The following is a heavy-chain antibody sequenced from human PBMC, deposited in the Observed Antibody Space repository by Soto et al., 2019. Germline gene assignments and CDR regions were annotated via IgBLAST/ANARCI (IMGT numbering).Heavy chain of an antibody. J-gene: IGHJ4*02. CDR2: IIPILGIA. CDR1: GGTFSSYA. Sequence: SVKVSCKASGGTFSSYAISWVRQAPGQGLEWMGRIIPILGIANYAQKFQARVTITADKSTSTAYMELSSLRSADTAVYYCARALSMGGSSEDYWGQGTLVTVSS. V-gene: IGHV1-69*04. D-gene: IGHD2-2*01. CDR3: ARALSMGGSSEDY.